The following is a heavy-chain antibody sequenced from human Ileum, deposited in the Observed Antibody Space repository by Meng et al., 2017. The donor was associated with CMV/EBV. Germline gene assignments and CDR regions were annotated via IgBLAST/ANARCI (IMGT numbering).Heavy chain of an antibody. CDR2: ISHYNGNR. CDR3: ARAHFFVVSPDWFDP. Sequence: SGYSFTTYGISWVRQAPGQGLEWMGWISHYNGNRNYAQKVQGRVTMTIDISTSTAYMELRNLRSDDTAVYYCARAHFFVVSPDWFDPWGQGTLVTVSS. CDR1: GYSFTTYG. J-gene: IGHJ5*02. V-gene: IGHV1-18*01. D-gene: IGHD4-23*01.